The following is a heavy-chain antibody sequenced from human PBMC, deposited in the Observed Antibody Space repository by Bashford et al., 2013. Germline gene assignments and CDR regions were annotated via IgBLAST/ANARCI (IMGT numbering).Heavy chain of an antibody. CDR2: IYTDGST. D-gene: IGHD5-24*01. CDR3: ARPRSSPADY. Sequence: VRQAPGKGLEWVSVIYTDGSTYYVDSVKGRFTISRDNSKNTLYLQMNSLRAEDTAVYYCARPRSSPADYWGQGTLVTVSS. J-gene: IGHJ4*02. V-gene: IGHV3-53*01.